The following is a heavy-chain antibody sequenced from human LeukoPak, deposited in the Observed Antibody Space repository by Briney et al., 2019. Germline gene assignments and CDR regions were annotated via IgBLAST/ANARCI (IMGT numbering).Heavy chain of an antibody. CDR3: AKEGGTGYHDY. D-gene: IGHD5-12*01. CDR1: GFTFSSYG. V-gene: IGHV3-30*18. Sequence: PGGSLRLSCAASGFTFSSYGIHWVRQAPGKGLEWVAVISYDGSNKYYADSVKGRFTISRDNSKNTLYLQMNSLRAEDTAVYYCAKEGGTGYHDYWGQGTLVTVSS. J-gene: IGHJ4*02. CDR2: ISYDGSNK.